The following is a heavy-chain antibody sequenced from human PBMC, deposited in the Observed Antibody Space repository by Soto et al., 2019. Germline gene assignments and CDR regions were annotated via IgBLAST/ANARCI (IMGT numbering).Heavy chain of an antibody. J-gene: IGHJ6*02. V-gene: IGHV3-33*01. CDR2: IWYDGSNK. CDR3: ARDIYGFGELLEWAGMTYYGMDV. D-gene: IGHD3-10*01. Sequence: GGSLRLSCAASGFTFSSYGMHWVRQAPGKGLEWVAVIWYDGSNKYYADSVKGRFTISRDNSKNTLYLQMNSLRAEDTAVYYCARDIYGFGELLEWAGMTYYGMDVWGQGTTVTVSS. CDR1: GFTFSSYG.